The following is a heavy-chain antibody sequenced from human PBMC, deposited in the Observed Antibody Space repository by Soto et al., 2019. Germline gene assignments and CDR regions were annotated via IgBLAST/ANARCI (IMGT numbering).Heavy chain of an antibody. CDR2: IYPGDSDT. V-gene: IGHV5-51*01. CDR1: GYSFSTYW. Sequence: PGESLKISCKGSGYSFSTYWIGWVRQMPGKGLEWMGTIYPGDSDTRYSPSFQGQVTISADKSISTAYLQWSSLKASDTATYYCPPVPVHNYYKGIDVCGQGTTVTVSS. D-gene: IGHD1-1*01. J-gene: IGHJ6*02. CDR3: PPVPVHNYYKGIDV.